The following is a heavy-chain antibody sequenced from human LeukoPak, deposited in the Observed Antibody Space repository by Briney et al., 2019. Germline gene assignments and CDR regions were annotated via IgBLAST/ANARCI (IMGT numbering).Heavy chain of an antibody. J-gene: IGHJ5*02. CDR1: GYSFTTYY. Sequence: ASVKVSCKASGYSFTTYYIHWGRQAPGQGVEWMGVINPSGGSTSFAQKFQARLTMTRDTSTSTVYMELSGLSSEDTAVYYCAREIVVVPSAMGFDPWGQGTLVTVSS. CDR2: INPSGGST. V-gene: IGHV1-46*01. CDR3: AREIVVVPSAMGFDP. D-gene: IGHD2-2*01.